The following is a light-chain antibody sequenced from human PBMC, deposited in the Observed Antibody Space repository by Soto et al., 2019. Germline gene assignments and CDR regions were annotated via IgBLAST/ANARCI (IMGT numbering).Light chain of an antibody. V-gene: IGLV2-8*01. J-gene: IGLJ3*02. CDR2: EVD. Sequence: QSVLTQPPSASGSPGQSLTISCKGSNSDVGAYKYVSWYQQRPGTAPKMIIFEVDKRPSGVPNRFSGSKSGDTASLTVSGLQTEDEGPYYCAAHAGGNTWLFGGGTKVTV. CDR3: AAHAGGNTWL. CDR1: NSDVGAYKY.